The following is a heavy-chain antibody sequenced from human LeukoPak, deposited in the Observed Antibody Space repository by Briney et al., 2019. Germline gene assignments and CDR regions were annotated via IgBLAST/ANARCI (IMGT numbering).Heavy chain of an antibody. CDR3: AKDVAGVRGVRGGFDY. D-gene: IGHD3-10*01. Sequence: GGSLRLSCAASGFTVSSNYMIWVRQAPGKGLEWVSVIYSGGSTYYADSVKGRFTISRDNSKNTLYLQMNSLRAEDTAIYYCAKDVAGVRGVRGGFDYWGQGTLVTVSS. V-gene: IGHV3-53*01. CDR2: IYSGGST. J-gene: IGHJ4*02. CDR1: GFTVSSNY.